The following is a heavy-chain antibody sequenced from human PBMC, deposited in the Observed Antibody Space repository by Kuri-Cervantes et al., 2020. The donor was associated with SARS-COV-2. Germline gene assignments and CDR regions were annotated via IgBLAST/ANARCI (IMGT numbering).Heavy chain of an antibody. CDR2: ISGSGGST. V-gene: IGHV3-23*01. D-gene: IGHD1-1*01. J-gene: IGHJ4*02. Sequence: GESLKISCAASGFTFSGHWIHWVRQAPGKGLEWVSAISGSGGSTYYADSVKGRFTISRDNSKNTLYLQMNSLRAEDTAVYYCVRDGDHWNFDYWGQGTLVTVSS. CDR3: VRDGDHWNFDY. CDR1: GFTFSGHW.